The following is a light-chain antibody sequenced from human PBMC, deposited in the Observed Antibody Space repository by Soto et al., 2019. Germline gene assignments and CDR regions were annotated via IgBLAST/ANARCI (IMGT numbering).Light chain of an antibody. CDR1: SSDVGTYNL. J-gene: IGLJ1*01. CDR2: EGS. Sequence: QYALTQPASVSGSPGQSITISCTGTSSDVGTYNLVSWYQQQPGKAPKLMIYEGSKWPSGVSNRFSGSKSCNTASLTISGLQAEDEADYYCCSYADSTTYVFGTGTKLTVL. V-gene: IGLV2-23*01. CDR3: CSYADSTTYV.